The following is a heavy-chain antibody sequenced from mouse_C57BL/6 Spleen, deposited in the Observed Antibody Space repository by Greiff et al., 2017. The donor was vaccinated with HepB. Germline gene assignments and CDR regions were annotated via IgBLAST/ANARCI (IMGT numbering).Heavy chain of an antibody. Sequence: QVQLKQPGAELVKPGASVKMSCKASGYTFTSYWITWVKQRPGQGLEWIGDIYPGSGSTNYNEKFKSKATLTVDTSSSTAYMQLSSLTSEDSAVYYCARSYYDYDFYAMTTGVKEPQSPSPQ. J-gene: IGHJ4*01. CDR1: GYTFTSYW. V-gene: IGHV1-55*01. CDR3: ARSYYDYDFYAMTT. CDR2: IYPGSGST. D-gene: IGHD2-4*01.